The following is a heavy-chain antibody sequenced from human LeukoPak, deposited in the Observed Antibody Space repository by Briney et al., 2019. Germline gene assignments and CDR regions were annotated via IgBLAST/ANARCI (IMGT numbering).Heavy chain of an antibody. D-gene: IGHD3-22*01. Sequence: QPGGSLRLSCAASGFTFSSYAMSWVRQAPGKGLEWVSAISGSGGSTYYADSVKGRFTISRDNSKNTPYLQMNSLRAEDTAVYYCAKERSGSSGYYYYGMDVWGQGTTVTVSS. CDR1: GFTFSSYA. CDR3: AKERSGSSGYYYYGMDV. V-gene: IGHV3-23*01. CDR2: ISGSGGST. J-gene: IGHJ6*02.